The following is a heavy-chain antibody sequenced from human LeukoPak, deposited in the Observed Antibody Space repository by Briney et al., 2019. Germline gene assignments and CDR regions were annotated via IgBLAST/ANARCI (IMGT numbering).Heavy chain of an antibody. J-gene: IGHJ4*02. CDR2: INSDGSST. CDR3: VRAPRYCSGGSCYPDY. Sequence: GGSLRLSCAASGFTFSSYWMHWVRQAPGKGLVWVSRINSDGSSTSYADSVKGRFTISRDNAKNTLYLQMNSLRVEDTAVYYCVRAPRYCSGGSCYPDYWGQGTLVTVSS. V-gene: IGHV3-74*01. CDR1: GFTFSSYW. D-gene: IGHD2-15*01.